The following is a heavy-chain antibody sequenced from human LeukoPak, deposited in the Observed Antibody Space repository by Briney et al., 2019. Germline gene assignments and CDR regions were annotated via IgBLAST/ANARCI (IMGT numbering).Heavy chain of an antibody. V-gene: IGHV3-48*01. CDR2: ISSGSDTI. D-gene: IGHD3-10*01. Sequence: PGGSLRLSCAASGFTFSSYAMSWVRQAPGKGLEWLSHISSGSDTIYYADSVKGRFTISRDNAKNSLYLQMNRLRVDDTAVYYCARGSSEVLLWFGESPNWGQGTMVTVSS. CDR1: GFTFSSYA. J-gene: IGHJ3*01. CDR3: ARGSSEVLLWFGESPN.